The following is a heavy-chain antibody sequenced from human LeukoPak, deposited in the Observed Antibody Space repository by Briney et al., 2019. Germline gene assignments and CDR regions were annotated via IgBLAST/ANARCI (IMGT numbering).Heavy chain of an antibody. V-gene: IGHV3-53*01. Sequence: GGSLRLSCAASGFTISTNYMTWVRQAPGKGLEWVSCIYSGGSTYYADSVKGRFTISRDNSKNTLYPQMNSLRAEDTAVYYCAKDRLGALLYFDIWGQGTMVTVSS. CDR2: IYSGGST. J-gene: IGHJ3*02. CDR3: AKDRLGALLYFDI. D-gene: IGHD3-10*01. CDR1: GFTISTNY.